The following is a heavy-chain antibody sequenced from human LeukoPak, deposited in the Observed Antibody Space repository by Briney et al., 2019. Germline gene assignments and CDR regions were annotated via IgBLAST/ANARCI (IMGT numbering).Heavy chain of an antibody. V-gene: IGHV3-30*03. CDR1: GFTFSSYG. D-gene: IGHD6-13*01. CDR3: ARAASSWYGNWFDP. CDR2: ISYDGSNK. Sequence: PGRSLRLSCAASGFTFSSYGMHWVRQAPGKGLEWVAVISYDGSNKYYADSVKGRFTISRDNSKNTLYLQMNSLRAEDTAVYYCARAASSWYGNWFDPWGQGTLVTVSS. J-gene: IGHJ5*02.